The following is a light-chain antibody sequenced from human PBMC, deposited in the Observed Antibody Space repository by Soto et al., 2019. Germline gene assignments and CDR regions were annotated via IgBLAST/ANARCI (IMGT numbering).Light chain of an antibody. V-gene: IGKV3-20*01. CDR2: GAS. J-gene: IGKJ1*01. CDR3: QQYGSSPPRT. Sequence: EIVLTQSTGTLSLSPGERANLSCRASRSVSSSYLAWYQQKPGQAPRLLIYGASSRATGIPDRFSGSGSGTDFTLTISRLEPEDFAVYYCQQYGSSPPRTFGQGTKVDIK. CDR1: RSVSSSY.